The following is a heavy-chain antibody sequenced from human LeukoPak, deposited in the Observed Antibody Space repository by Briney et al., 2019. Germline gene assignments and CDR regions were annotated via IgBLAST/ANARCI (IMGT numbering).Heavy chain of an antibody. V-gene: IGHV4-39*01. D-gene: IGHD6-13*01. CDR2: IYYSGST. J-gene: IGHJ4*02. CDR1: GGSISSSPYY. CDR3: ARLSNWYGDY. Sequence: SETLSLTCTVSGGSISSSPYYWGWIRQPPGKGLEWIGSIYYSGSTYYNPSLKSRVTISVDTSKNQFSLKLSSVTAADTAVYYCARLSNWYGDYWGQGTLVTVSS.